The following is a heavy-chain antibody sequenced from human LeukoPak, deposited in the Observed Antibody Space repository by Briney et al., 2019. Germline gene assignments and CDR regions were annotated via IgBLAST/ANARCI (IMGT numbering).Heavy chain of an antibody. V-gene: IGHV5-51*01. CDR1: EYSFTNYW. CDR2: IYPGDSDT. J-gene: IGHJ1*01. D-gene: IGHD3-10*01. Sequence: GEALKISCKGSEYSFTNYWIGWVRQMPGKGLEWMGIIYPGDSDTRYSPSFQGQVTISADKSISTAYLQWSSLKASDTAMYFCATYAGSYSKYFQHWGQGTLVTVSS. CDR3: ATYAGSYSKYFQH.